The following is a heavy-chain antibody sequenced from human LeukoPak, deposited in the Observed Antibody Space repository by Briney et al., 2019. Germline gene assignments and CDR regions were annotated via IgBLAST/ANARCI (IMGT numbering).Heavy chain of an antibody. CDR3: AKDLDSSGYYLGENFDY. V-gene: IGHV3-23*01. CDR1: GFTFSSYA. J-gene: IGHJ4*02. CDR2: ISGSGGRT. Sequence: GGSLRLSCAASGFTFSSYAMNWVRQAPGKGLEWVAMISGSGGRTYYADSVKGRFTTSRDNSKNTLYLQMNSLRAEDKAVYYCAKDLDSSGYYLGENFDYWGQGTLVTVSS. D-gene: IGHD3-22*01.